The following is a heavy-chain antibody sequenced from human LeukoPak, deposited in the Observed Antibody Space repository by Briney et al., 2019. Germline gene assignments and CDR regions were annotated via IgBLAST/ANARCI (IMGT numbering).Heavy chain of an antibody. D-gene: IGHD5-24*01. CDR1: GFTFSDYY. V-gene: IGHV3-11*04. CDR3: ARETPRRGETRDGYR. J-gene: IGHJ4*02. Sequence: GGSLRLSCAASGFTFSDYYMSWVRQAPGKGLEWVSYISSSGSTIYYADSVKGRFTISRDNPKNLLFLQINSLRVEDTAVYYCARETPRRGETRDGYRWGQGTVVTVSS. CDR2: ISSSGSTI.